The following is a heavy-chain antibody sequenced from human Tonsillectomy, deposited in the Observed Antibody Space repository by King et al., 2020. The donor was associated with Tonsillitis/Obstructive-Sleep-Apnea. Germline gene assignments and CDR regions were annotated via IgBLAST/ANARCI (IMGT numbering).Heavy chain of an antibody. Sequence: VQLVEFGGGLVQPGGSLRLSCAASGFTVSINYMTWVRQAPGKGLEWVSVIYAGGSTFYADSVKGRFTISRDNSKSTLYLQMNSLRAEDTAVYYCAASHLDYGDFTFDYWGRGTLVTVSS. D-gene: IGHD4-17*01. J-gene: IGHJ4*02. CDR3: AASHLDYGDFTFDY. V-gene: IGHV3-66*01. CDR1: GFTVSINY. CDR2: IYAGGST.